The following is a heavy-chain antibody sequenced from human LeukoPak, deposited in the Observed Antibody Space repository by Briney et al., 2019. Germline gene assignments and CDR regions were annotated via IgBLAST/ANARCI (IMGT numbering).Heavy chain of an antibody. J-gene: IGHJ4*02. Sequence: GGSLRLSCAASGFTFSSYSMNWVRQAPGKGLEWVSSISSSSSYIYYADSVKGRFTTSRDNAKNSLYLQMNSLRAEDTAVYYCARDATVTDFDYWGQGTLVTVSS. V-gene: IGHV3-21*01. CDR1: GFTFSSYS. CDR2: ISSSSSYI. CDR3: ARDATVTDFDY. D-gene: IGHD4-17*01.